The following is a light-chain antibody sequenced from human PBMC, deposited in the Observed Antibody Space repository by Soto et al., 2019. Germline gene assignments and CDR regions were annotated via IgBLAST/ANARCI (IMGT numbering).Light chain of an antibody. Sequence: DIQMTHSPSSVSASVGDTVTITCRASQGLKFLAWYQQKPGKAPKLLIYEATNLQSGVPPRFSGSGSGTDFTLTISSLQPEDFATYFCQQANSFPITFCQVTRLEIK. CDR1: QGLKF. CDR3: QQANSFPIT. CDR2: EAT. V-gene: IGKV1-12*01. J-gene: IGKJ5*01.